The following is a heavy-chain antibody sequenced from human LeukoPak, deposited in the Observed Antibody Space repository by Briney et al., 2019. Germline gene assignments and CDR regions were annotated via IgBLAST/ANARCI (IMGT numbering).Heavy chain of an antibody. V-gene: IGHV3-23*01. CDR2: SGSGGNT. CDR3: AKDGRRVSMIGVVRRGHYFDY. J-gene: IGHJ4*02. CDR1: GFTFSSYG. D-gene: IGHD3-22*01. Sequence: HSGGSLRLSCAASGFTFSSYGMSWVRQAPGKGLEWVSASGSGGNTYYADSAKGRFTISRDNSKNTLYLQMNSLRAEDTAVYYCAKDGRRVSMIGVVRRGHYFDYWGQGILVTVSS.